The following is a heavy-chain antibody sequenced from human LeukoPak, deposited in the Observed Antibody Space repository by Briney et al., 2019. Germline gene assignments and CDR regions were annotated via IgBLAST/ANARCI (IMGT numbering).Heavy chain of an antibody. CDR1: GGFFSGYY. CDR3: ASGEMDSSGWLGY. Sequence: SETLSLTCGVYGGFFSGYYGSWIRQPPGKGREGIGETNHSGRTNYNPSLKGRVTISVDTSKNQLSLKLSSVTAADTAVYYCASGEMDSSGWLGYWGQGAMVAVSS. V-gene: IGHV4-34*01. CDR2: TNHSGRT. D-gene: IGHD6-19*01. J-gene: IGHJ4*02.